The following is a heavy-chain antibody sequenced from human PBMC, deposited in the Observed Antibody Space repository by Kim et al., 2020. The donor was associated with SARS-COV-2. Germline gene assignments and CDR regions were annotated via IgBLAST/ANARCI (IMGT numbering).Heavy chain of an antibody. CDR2: TSYSGSS. D-gene: IGHD1-26*01. CDR3: ARGGVNWFDP. V-gene: IGHV4-59*08. CDR1: GCSISSSY. Sequence: SETLSLTCTVSGCSISSSYWGWLRQPPGKGLEWIGYTSYSGSSGNNPSLKSRVTISLDTSKNQFSLKLRSVTAADTAVYYCARGGVNWFDPWGQGTQVIVSS. J-gene: IGHJ5*02.